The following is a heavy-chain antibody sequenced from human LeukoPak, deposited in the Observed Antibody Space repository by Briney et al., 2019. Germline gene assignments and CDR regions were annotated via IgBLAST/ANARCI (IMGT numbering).Heavy chain of an antibody. J-gene: IGHJ4*02. CDR1: GYTLTELS. Sequence: ASVKVSCKVSGYTLTELSMHWVRQAPGKGLEWMGGFDPEDGETIYAQKFQGRVTMTEDTSTDTAHMELSSLRSEDTAVYYCATELDKTTAAPFDYWGQGTLVTVSS. CDR2: FDPEDGET. D-gene: IGHD4-11*01. CDR3: ATELDKTTAAPFDY. V-gene: IGHV1-24*01.